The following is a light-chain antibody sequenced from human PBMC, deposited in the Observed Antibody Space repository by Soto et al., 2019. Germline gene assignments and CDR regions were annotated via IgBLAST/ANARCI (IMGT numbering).Light chain of an antibody. V-gene: IGLV2-14*01. J-gene: IGLJ1*01. CDR3: SSYRRGSTYV. CDR2: DVT. CDR1: SSDVGGYNY. Sequence: QSALTQPASVSGSPGQSITVSCTGTSSDVGGYNYVSWYQQHPGKAPRLMIYDVTNRPSGVSNRFSGSKSGNTASLTISGLQAEDEADYYCSSYRRGSTYVFGTGNKVTVL.